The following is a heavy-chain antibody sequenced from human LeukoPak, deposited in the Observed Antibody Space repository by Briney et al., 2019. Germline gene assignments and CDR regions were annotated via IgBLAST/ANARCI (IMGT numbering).Heavy chain of an antibody. Sequence: SQTLSLTCTVSGGSISSYYWSWIRQPAGKGLEWIGRIYTSGSTDYNPSLKSRVTMSVDTSKNQFSLKLSSVTAADTAVYYCARELAAADYYYYYYMDVWGKGTTVTISS. CDR1: GGSISSYY. CDR2: IYTSGST. D-gene: IGHD6-13*01. CDR3: ARELAAADYYYYYYMDV. J-gene: IGHJ6*03. V-gene: IGHV4-4*07.